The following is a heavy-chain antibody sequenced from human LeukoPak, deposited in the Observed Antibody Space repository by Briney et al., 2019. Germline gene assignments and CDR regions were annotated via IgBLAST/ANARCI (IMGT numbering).Heavy chain of an antibody. CDR2: IYSTGDT. V-gene: IGHV3-53*01. Sequence: GGSLRLSCAASGFIVSSVYMSWVRQSPGKGLECVSIIYSTGDTYHADSVKGRFTISRDVSKNTVYLQMNSLRAEDTAVYYCARGGRSSELVWGQGTRVTVSS. J-gene: IGHJ4*02. D-gene: IGHD6-6*01. CDR3: ARGGRSSELV. CDR1: GFIVSSVY.